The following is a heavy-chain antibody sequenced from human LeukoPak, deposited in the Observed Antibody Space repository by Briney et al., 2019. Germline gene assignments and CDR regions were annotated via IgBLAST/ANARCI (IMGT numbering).Heavy chain of an antibody. Sequence: APVKVSCKVSGYTLTELSMHWVRQAPGKGLEWMGGFDPEDGETIYAQKFQGRVTMTEDTSTDTAYMELSSLRSEDTAVYYCARDHSYYGSGSSPRFDPWGQGTLVTVSS. D-gene: IGHD3-10*01. CDR2: FDPEDGET. J-gene: IGHJ5*02. V-gene: IGHV1-24*01. CDR1: GYTLTELS. CDR3: ARDHSYYGSGSSPRFDP.